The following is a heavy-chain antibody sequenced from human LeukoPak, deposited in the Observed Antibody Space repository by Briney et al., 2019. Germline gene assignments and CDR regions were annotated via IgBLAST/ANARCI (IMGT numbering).Heavy chain of an antibody. D-gene: IGHD1-1*01. CDR1: GFTVSDNY. CDR2: ISSDGSKN. Sequence: GGSLRLSCAASGFTVSDNYMNWVRQAPGKGLEWVALISSDGSKNIYADPVKGRFTVSRDNSKNTLYLQMNSLRAEDTAVYYCVKGLVQTTMSYSVDYWGQGALVTVSS. J-gene: IGHJ4*02. V-gene: IGHV3-30*18. CDR3: VKGLVQTTMSYSVDY.